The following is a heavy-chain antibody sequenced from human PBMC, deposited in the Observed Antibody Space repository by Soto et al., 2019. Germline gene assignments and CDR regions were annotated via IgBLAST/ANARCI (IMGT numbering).Heavy chain of an antibody. V-gene: IGHV3-30-3*01. D-gene: IGHD3-9*01. CDR2: ISFDGSSA. J-gene: IGHJ6*02. Sequence: QVQLVESGGGVVQPGMSPRLSCAASGLTFDIFAMHWVRQAPGKGLEWVAVISFDGSSAHYADSVEGRFTISRDNSKSTGHLQMDSARPEDTGVYYCATGYATTWFQYGLDVWGQGTSVIVFS. CDR3: ATGYATTWFQYGLDV. CDR1: GLTFDIFA.